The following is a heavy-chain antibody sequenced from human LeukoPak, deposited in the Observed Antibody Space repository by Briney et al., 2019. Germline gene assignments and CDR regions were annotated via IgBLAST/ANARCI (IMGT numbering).Heavy chain of an antibody. CDR2: ISYDGSNK. V-gene: IGHV3-30*18. D-gene: IGHD1-26*01. J-gene: IGHJ4*02. Sequence: GGSLRLSCAASGFTFNNYGMHWVRQAPGKGLEWVAVISYDGSNKYYAGSVKGRFTISRDNSKNTLYLQMNSLRAEDTAVYYCAKGWELQVYWGQGTLVTVSS. CDR3: AKGWELQVY. CDR1: GFTFNNYG.